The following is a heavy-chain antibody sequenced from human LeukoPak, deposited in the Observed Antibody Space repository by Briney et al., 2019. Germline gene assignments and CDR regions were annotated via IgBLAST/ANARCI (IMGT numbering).Heavy chain of an antibody. CDR2: IIPIFGIA. Sequence: SVKVSCKASGGTFSSYAISWVRQAPGQGLEWMGRIIPIFGIANYAQKFQGRVTITADKSTSTAYMELSSLRSEDTAVYYCARGHSYGQIDYWGQGTLVTVSS. J-gene: IGHJ4*02. V-gene: IGHV1-69*04. D-gene: IGHD5-18*01. CDR1: GGTFSSYA. CDR3: ARGHSYGQIDY.